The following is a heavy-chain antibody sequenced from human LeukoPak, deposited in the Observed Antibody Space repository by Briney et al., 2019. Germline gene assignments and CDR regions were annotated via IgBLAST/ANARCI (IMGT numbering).Heavy chain of an antibody. J-gene: IGHJ4*02. CDR3: ARGGVYYDSSGYPDY. Sequence: SETLSLTCTVSGGSISSSSYYCGWIRQPPGTGLEWIGSIYYSGSTYYNPSLKSRVTISVDTSKNQFSLKLSSVTAADTAVYYCARGGVYYDSSGYPDYWGQGTLVTVSS. D-gene: IGHD3-22*01. CDR2: IYYSGST. V-gene: IGHV4-39*07. CDR1: GGSISSSSYY.